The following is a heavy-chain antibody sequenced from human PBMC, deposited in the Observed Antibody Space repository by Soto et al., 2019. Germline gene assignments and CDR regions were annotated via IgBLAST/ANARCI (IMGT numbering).Heavy chain of an antibody. Sequence: GASVKVSCKASGFTFTSSAVQWVRQARGQRLEWIGWIVVGSGNTNYAQKFQERVTITRDMSTSTAYMELSSLRSEDTAVYYCAAKYGSGSYYRIGFYYGMDVWGQGTTVTVSS. J-gene: IGHJ6*02. D-gene: IGHD3-10*01. CDR2: IVVGSGNT. CDR3: AAKYGSGSYYRIGFYYGMDV. CDR1: GFTFTSSA. V-gene: IGHV1-58*01.